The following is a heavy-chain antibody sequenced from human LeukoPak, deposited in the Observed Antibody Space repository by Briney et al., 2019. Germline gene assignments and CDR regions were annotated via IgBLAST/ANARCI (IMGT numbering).Heavy chain of an antibody. CDR3: ASPVGARYYYYMDV. D-gene: IGHD1-26*01. CDR2: INPNSGGT. Sequence: ASVKVSCKASGYTFTGYYMHWVRQAPGQGLEWMGLINPNSGGTNYAQKFQGRVTMTRDTSISTAYMELSRLRSDDTDVYYCASPVGARYYYYMDVWGKGTTVTV. CDR1: GYTFTGYY. J-gene: IGHJ6*03. V-gene: IGHV1-2*02.